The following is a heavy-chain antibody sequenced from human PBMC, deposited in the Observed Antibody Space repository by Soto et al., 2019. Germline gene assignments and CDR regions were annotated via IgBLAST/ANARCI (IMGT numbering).Heavy chain of an antibody. V-gene: IGHV3-30*18. CDR1: GFTFSDYG. D-gene: IGHD5-12*01. CDR3: AKNHPRATSRDGYNLIDY. J-gene: IGHJ4*02. CDR2: IAYDGSNK. Sequence: GGSLRLSCAASGFTFSDYGMHWVRQAPGKGLEWVTVIAYDGSNKYYADSVKGRFTISRDNSKNILYLQMDSLRAEDTAVYYCAKNHPRATSRDGYNLIDYWGQGTLVTVYS.